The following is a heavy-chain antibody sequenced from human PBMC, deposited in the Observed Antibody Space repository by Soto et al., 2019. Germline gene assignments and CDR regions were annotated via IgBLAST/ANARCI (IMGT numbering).Heavy chain of an antibody. J-gene: IGHJ5*02. CDR2: IYYSGST. CDR3: ARQTRGRQFLPGVLALLSQCDNWFDP. D-gene: IGHD3-3*02. Sequence: SETLSLNCTVSGGSISSSSYYWGWIRQPPGKGLEWIGSIYYSGSTYYNPSLKSRVTISVDTSKNQFSLKLSSVTAADTAVYYCARQTRGRQFLPGVLALLSQCDNWFDPWGQGTLVTVSS. CDR1: GGSISSSSYY. V-gene: IGHV4-39*01.